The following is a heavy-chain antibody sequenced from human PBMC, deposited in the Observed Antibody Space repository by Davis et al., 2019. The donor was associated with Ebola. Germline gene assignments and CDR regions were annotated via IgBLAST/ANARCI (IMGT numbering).Heavy chain of an antibody. CDR1: GYTFTSYG. V-gene: IGHV1-18*01. CDR2: ISAYNGNT. CDR3: ARDRGALYPIITQRIDY. J-gene: IGHJ4*02. D-gene: IGHD2-2*02. Sequence: ASVKVSCKASGYTFTSYGISWVRQAPGQGLEWMGWISAYNGNTNYAQKLQGRVTMTTDTSTSTAYMELSSLRSEDTAVYYCARDRGALYPIITQRIDYWGQGTLVTVSS.